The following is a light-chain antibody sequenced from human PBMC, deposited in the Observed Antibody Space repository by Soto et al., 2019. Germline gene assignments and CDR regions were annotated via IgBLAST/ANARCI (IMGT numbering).Light chain of an antibody. CDR1: QAIRTA. CDR2: AAS. J-gene: IGKJ2*01. Sequence: IQLTQSPSSLYASVGDRVTITCRASQAIRTALGWYQQKPGKVPKLLIYAASILQSGVPSRFSGSGSGTDFTLTISSLQPDDFATYYCQQSYCIPYTFGQGTKMEIK. CDR3: QQSYCIPYT. V-gene: IGKV1-39*01.